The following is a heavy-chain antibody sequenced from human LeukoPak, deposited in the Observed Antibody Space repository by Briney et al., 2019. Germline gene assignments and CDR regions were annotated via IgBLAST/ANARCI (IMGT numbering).Heavy chain of an antibody. Sequence: PGGSLRLSCAASGFTFSSYWMHWVRHAPGKGLVWVSRINSDGSSTSYADSVKGRFTISRDNAKNTLYLQMNSLRAEDTAVYYYARGGSSGYPDYWGQGTLVTVSS. V-gene: IGHV3-74*01. J-gene: IGHJ4*02. CDR2: INSDGSST. CDR3: ARGGSSGYPDY. D-gene: IGHD3-22*01. CDR1: GFTFSSYW.